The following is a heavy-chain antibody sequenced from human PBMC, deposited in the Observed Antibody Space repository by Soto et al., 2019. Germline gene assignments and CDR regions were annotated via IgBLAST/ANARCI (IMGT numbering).Heavy chain of an antibody. CDR2: IIPIFGTA. CDR3: AICSGSYYYWFDP. V-gene: IGHV1-69*13. D-gene: IGHD3-10*02. Sequence: SVKVSCKASGGTFSSYAISWVRQAPGQGLEWMGGIIPIFGTANYAQKFQGRVKITADESTSTAYMELSSLRSEDTAVYYCAICSGSYYYWFDPWGQGTLVTVSS. CDR1: GGTFSSYA. J-gene: IGHJ5*02.